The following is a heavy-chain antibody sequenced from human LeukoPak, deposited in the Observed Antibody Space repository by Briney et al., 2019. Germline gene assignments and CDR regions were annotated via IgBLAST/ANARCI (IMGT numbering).Heavy chain of an antibody. Sequence: SETLSLTCTVSGGSISSYYWSWIRQPPGKGLEWIGYIYYSGSTNYNPSLKSRVTISVDTSKNQFSLKLSSVTAADTAVYYCARHGWAAAGHGWFDPWGQGTLVTVSS. CDR1: GGSISSYY. CDR3: ARHGWAAAGHGWFDP. J-gene: IGHJ5*02. V-gene: IGHV4-59*08. CDR2: IYYSGST. D-gene: IGHD6-13*01.